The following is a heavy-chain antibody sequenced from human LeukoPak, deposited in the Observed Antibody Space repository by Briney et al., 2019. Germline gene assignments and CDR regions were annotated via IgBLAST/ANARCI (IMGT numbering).Heavy chain of an antibody. Sequence: ASVKVSCKVSGYIFTELSMHWVRQVPGKGPEWMGGFDPEDGETIYAQKFQGRVTMTEDTSTDTAYMELSSLTSEDTGVYYCARAASSSGRRLDYWGQGTLVTVSS. D-gene: IGHD3-10*01. CDR2: FDPEDGET. V-gene: IGHV1-24*01. J-gene: IGHJ4*02. CDR1: GYIFTELS. CDR3: ARAASSSGRRLDY.